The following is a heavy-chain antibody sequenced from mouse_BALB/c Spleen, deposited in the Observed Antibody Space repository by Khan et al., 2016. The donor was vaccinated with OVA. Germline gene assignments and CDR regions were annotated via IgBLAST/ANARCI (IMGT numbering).Heavy chain of an antibody. CDR1: GYSITTDYA. Sequence: EVQLVESGPGLVKPSQSLSLTCTVTGYSITTDYAWNWIRQFPGNKLEWMGFISYSGNTKYNPSLKSRISFTRDTSKNQFFLQLKSVTTEDTASYYCGRGYGGNFDYWGQGTTLTVSS. J-gene: IGHJ2*01. CDR2: ISYSGNT. CDR3: GRGYGGNFDY. D-gene: IGHD1-1*02. V-gene: IGHV3-2*02.